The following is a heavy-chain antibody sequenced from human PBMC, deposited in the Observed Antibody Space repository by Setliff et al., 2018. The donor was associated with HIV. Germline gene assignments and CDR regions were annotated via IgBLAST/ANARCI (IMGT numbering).Heavy chain of an antibody. CDR1: GGSFSGYH. CDR3: ARGKGGLVGPAEFDY. J-gene: IGHJ4*02. D-gene: IGHD1-26*01. V-gene: IGHV4-34*01. CDR2: INHTGNT. Sequence: SETLSLTCAVYGGSFSGYHWNWIRQFPGKGLEWIGEINHTGNTQYNPSLKSRVTMSEETSKNQFSLKLKSVTAADTAIYFCARGKGGLVGPAEFDYWGPETLLVTVSS.